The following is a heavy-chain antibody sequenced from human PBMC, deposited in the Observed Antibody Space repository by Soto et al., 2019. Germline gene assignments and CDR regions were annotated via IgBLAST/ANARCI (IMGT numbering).Heavy chain of an antibody. CDR1: GYTFTSYY. CDR2: INPSGGST. D-gene: IGHD6-19*01. Sequence: QVQLVQSGAEVKKPGASVKVSCKASGYTFTSYYMHWVRQAPGQGLEWMGIINPSGGSTSYAQKFQGRVTMTRDTSTSTGYMQRSSLRSEDTAVYYCARVAVAGHAGSYGMDVLGQGTTVTV. V-gene: IGHV1-46*01. CDR3: ARVAVAGHAGSYGMDV. J-gene: IGHJ6*02.